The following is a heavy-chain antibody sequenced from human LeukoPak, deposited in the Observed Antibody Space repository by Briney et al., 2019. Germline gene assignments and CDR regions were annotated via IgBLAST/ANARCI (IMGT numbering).Heavy chain of an antibody. CDR1: GDSVSSNSAA. D-gene: IGHD3-9*01. V-gene: IGHV6-1*01. CDR2: TYYRSKWYN. Sequence: SQTFSLTCAISGDSVSSNSAAWNWIRQSPSRGLEWLGRTYYRSKWYNDYAVSVKSRITINPDTSKNQFSLQLNSVTPEDTAVYYCARAILTGSNQYNWFDPWGQGTLVTVSS. CDR3: ARAILTGSNQYNWFDP. J-gene: IGHJ5*02.